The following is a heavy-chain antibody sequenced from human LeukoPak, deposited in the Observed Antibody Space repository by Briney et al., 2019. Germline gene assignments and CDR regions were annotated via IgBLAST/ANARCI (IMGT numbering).Heavy chain of an antibody. Sequence: SYKASGGTFSSYAISWVRQAPGKGLEWVSAISGSGGSTYYADSVKGRFTISRDNSKNTLYLQMNSLRAEDTAVYYCAKTYRVYYFDYWGQGTLVTVSS. D-gene: IGHD6-13*01. CDR2: ISGSGGST. CDR3: AKTYRVYYFDY. J-gene: IGHJ4*02. V-gene: IGHV3-23*01. CDR1: GGTFSSYA.